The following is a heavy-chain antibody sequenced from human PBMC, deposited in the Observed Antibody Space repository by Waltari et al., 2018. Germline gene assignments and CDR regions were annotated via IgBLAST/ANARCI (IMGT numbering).Heavy chain of an antibody. V-gene: IGHV4-34*01. Sequence: QVQLQQWGAGLLKPSETLSLTCAVYGGSFSGYYWSWIRQPPGQGLEWIGEINHSGSTNYNPSLKSRVTISRDNSKNTLYLQMNSLRAEDTAVYYCARDREPRIAYSSRRHYYYGMDVWGQGTTVTVSS. CDR1: GGSFSGYY. CDR3: ARDREPRIAYSSRRHYYYGMDV. D-gene: IGHD4-4*01. J-gene: IGHJ6*02. CDR2: INHSGST.